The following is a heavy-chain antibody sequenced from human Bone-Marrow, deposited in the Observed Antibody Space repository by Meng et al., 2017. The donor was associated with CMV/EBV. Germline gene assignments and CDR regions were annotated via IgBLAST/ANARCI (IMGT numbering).Heavy chain of an antibody. Sequence: GESLKISCAASGFTFSSYWMSWVRQAPGKGLEWVANIKQDGSEKYYVDSVKGRFTISRDNAKNSLYLQMNSLRAEDSAVYYCARVDDYSGSGSYYRAFASWGPGTLVTVSS. V-gene: IGHV3-7*01. J-gene: IGHJ4*02. CDR1: GFTFSSYW. CDR2: IKQDGSEK. D-gene: IGHD3-10*01. CDR3: ARVDDYSGSGSYYRAFAS.